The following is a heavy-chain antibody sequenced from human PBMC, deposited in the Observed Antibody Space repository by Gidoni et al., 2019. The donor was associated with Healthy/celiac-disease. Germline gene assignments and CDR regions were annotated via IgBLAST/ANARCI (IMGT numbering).Heavy chain of an antibody. CDR2: IKQDGSEK. J-gene: IGHJ4*02. CDR1: GFTFGSYW. CDR3: ARDGIAAAGSEVDY. Sequence: EVQLVESGGGLVQPGGSLRLSCAASGFTFGSYWMSWVRQAPGKGLEWVANIKQDGSEKYYVDSVKGRFTISRDNAKNSLYLQMNSLRAEDTAVYYCARDGIAAAGSEVDYWGQGTLVTVSS. V-gene: IGHV3-7*01. D-gene: IGHD6-13*01.